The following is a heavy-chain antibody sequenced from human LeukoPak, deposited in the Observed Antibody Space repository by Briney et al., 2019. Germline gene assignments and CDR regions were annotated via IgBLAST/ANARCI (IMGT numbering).Heavy chain of an antibody. J-gene: IGHJ4*01. D-gene: IGHD2-21*01. CDR3: ASTHLTSAHIDIYYFDS. V-gene: IGHV4-59*01. CDR2: VYSSGST. Sequence: SEALSLTCTVSSDSMTNYYWSWIRQSPGKGLEWIGYVYSSGSTNYNPSPRSRATISVDTSKNQFSLKLNSVTAADTAVYYCASTHLTSAHIDIYYFDSWGHGTLVTVSS. CDR1: SDSMTNYY.